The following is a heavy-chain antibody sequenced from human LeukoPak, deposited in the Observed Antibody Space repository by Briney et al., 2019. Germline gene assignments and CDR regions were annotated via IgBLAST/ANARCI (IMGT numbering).Heavy chain of an antibody. CDR2: ICHSGST. Sequence: SETLSLTCTVSGGSITSSSYYWGWIRQPPGKGLEWIGSICHSGSTYYNPSLKSRVTILLDPSKNQFSLNLSSVAAADTAVYYCARAPGGSGTGPPFDYWGQGTLVTVSS. CDR1: GGSITSSSYY. CDR3: ARAPGGSGTGPPFDY. J-gene: IGHJ4*02. V-gene: IGHV4-39*07. D-gene: IGHD3-10*01.